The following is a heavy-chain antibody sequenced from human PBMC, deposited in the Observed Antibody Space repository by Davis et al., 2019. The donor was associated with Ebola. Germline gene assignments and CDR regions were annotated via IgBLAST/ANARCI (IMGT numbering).Heavy chain of an antibody. J-gene: IGHJ4*02. Sequence: GESLKISCKDSGNSFTSHWIGWVRQLPGKGLEWMGLIYTGDSDTRYSPSFLGQVIFSADKSMSTAYLQWSSLKASDTATYYCARAPYYYDVSGFYVDYWGQGTLVTVSS. CDR2: IYTGDSDT. CDR1: GNSFTSHW. CDR3: ARAPYYYDVSGFYVDY. V-gene: IGHV5-51*01. D-gene: IGHD3-22*01.